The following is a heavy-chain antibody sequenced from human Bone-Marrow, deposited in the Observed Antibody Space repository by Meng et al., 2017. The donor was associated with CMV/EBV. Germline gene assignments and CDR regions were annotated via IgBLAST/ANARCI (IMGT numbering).Heavy chain of an antibody. V-gene: IGHV4-4*02. CDR2: IYHSGST. CDR1: ISSGNW. CDR3: ARGSLRYDSSGYYQNWFDP. J-gene: IGHJ5*02. D-gene: IGHD3-22*01. Sequence: ISSGNWWSWVRQPPGKGLEWIGEIYHSGSTNYNPSLKSRVTISVDKSKNQFSLKLSSVTAADTAVYYCARGSLRYDSSGYYQNWFDPWGQGTLVTVSS.